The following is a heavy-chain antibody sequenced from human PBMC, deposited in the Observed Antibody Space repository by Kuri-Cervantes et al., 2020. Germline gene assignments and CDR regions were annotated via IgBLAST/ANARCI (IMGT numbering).Heavy chain of an antibody. J-gene: IGHJ5*02. CDR3: ARAPYCSGGSCYYNWFDP. Sequence: ASVKVSCKASGYTFTSYGISWVRQAPGQGLEWMGWISAYNGNTNYALKLQGRVTMTTDTSTSTAYMELRSLRSDDTAVYYCARAPYCSGGSCYYNWFDPWGQGTLVTVSS. V-gene: IGHV1-18*01. D-gene: IGHD2-15*01. CDR1: GYTFTSYG. CDR2: ISAYNGNT.